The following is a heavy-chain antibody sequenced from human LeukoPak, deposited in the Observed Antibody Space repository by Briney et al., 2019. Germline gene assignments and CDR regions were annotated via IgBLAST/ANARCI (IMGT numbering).Heavy chain of an antibody. CDR2: IYYSGST. CDR1: GGSISSSDYY. V-gene: IGHV4-39*07. Sequence: SETLSLTCTVSGGSISSSDYYWGWIRQPPGKGLEWIGNIYYSGSTYYNPSLKSRVTISVDTSKNQFSLKLSSVTAADTAVYYCAKLGYGSGSYYGGPYYYYYMDVWGKGTTVTVSS. J-gene: IGHJ6*03. D-gene: IGHD3-10*01. CDR3: AKLGYGSGSYYGGPYYYYYMDV.